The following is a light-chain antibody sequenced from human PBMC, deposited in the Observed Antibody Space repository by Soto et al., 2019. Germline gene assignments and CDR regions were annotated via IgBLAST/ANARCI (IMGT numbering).Light chain of an antibody. J-gene: IGKJ4*01. CDR2: DAF. CDR3: QQSDSIPT. CDR1: RSIGTF. V-gene: IGKV1-39*01. Sequence: DVQMTQSPSSVSASVGDRVNITCRASRSIGTFLNWYQHKPGTAPKLVIFDAFRLQSGVPSRFRGSAPGTDFTLTIGNLQPEDAATYYCQQSDSIPTFGGGTKVEI.